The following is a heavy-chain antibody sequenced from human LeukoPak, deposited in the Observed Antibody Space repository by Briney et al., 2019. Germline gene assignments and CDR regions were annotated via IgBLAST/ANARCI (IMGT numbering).Heavy chain of an antibody. Sequence: GGSLRLSCAASGFTFSNYSMNWVRQAPGKGLEWVSYISSSSSTIYYADSVKGRFTISRDNAKNLLYLQMNSLRAEDTAMYYCTTSRTFDYWGQGTLVTVSS. CDR2: ISSSSSTI. CDR3: TTSRTFDY. J-gene: IGHJ4*02. V-gene: IGHV3-48*01. CDR1: GFTFSNYS. D-gene: IGHD1-1*01.